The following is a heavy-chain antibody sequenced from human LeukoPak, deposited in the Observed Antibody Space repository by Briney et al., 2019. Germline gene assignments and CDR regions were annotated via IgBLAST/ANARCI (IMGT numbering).Heavy chain of an antibody. CDR3: AKDGGSDPDAFDI. V-gene: IGHV3-21*01. CDR2: NSSYI. J-gene: IGHJ3*02. Sequence: GGSLRLSCAASGFTFSNYNMNWVRQAPGKGLEWVSSNSSYIYYADSVKGRFTISRGNAKNSLYLHLNRLRAEDTAVYYCAKDGGSDPDAFDIWGQGTMVTVSS. D-gene: IGHD2-15*01. CDR1: GFTFSNYN.